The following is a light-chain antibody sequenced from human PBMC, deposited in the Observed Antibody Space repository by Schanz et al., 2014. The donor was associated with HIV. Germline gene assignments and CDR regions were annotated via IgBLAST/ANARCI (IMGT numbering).Light chain of an antibody. J-gene: IGLJ1*01. V-gene: IGLV2-14*03. CDR1: SSDVGGDNF. CDR3: SSYTRGSTYV. CDR2: DVT. Sequence: QSALTQPAFVSGSPGQSITISCAGTSSDVGGDNFVSWYQQHPGRAPKLLVYDVTNRPSGVSNRFSGSKSGNTASLTISGLQPEDEADYYCSSYTRGSTYVFGSGTKLTVL.